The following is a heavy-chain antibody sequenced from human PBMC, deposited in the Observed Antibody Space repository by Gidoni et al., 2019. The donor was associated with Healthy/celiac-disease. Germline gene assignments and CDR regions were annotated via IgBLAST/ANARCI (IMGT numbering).Heavy chain of an antibody. V-gene: IGHV3-23*04. CDR1: GFTFISYA. CDR3: AKDLLRGSTSCSFDY. CDR2: ISGSGGST. J-gene: IGHJ4*02. Sequence: EVQLVESGGGLVQPGGSLRLSCSASGFTFISYAMSWVRQAPGKGLEWVSAISGSGGSTYYADSVKGRFTISRDNSKNTLYLQMNSLRAEDTAVYYCAKDLLRGSTSCSFDYWGQGTLVTVSS. D-gene: IGHD2-2*01.